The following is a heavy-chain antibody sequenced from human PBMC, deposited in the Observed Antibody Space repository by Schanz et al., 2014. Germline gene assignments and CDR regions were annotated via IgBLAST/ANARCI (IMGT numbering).Heavy chain of an antibody. CDR2: ISYDGSNK. Sequence: QVQLVESGGGVVQPGRSLRLSCAASGFTFSSYAMHWVRQAPGKGLEWVAVISYDGSNKYYADSVKGRFTISRDNSKNPLHLQMPSLRAEDNAIYYCANSRYSVFDFDYWGQGTLVTVSS. V-gene: IGHV3-30*04. CDR3: ANSRYSVFDFDY. D-gene: IGHD5-12*01. J-gene: IGHJ4*02. CDR1: GFTFSSYA.